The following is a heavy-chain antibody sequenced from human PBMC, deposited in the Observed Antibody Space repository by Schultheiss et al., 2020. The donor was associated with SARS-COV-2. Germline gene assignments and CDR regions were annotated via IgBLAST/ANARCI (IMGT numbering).Heavy chain of an antibody. Sequence: SETLSLTCTVSGGSISSSSYYWGWIRQPPGKGLEWIGSIYYSGSTYYNPSLKSRVTISVDTSKNQFSLKLSSVTAADTAVYYCAREHSSSWYGGGAFDIWGQGTMVTVSS. D-gene: IGHD6-13*01. CDR2: IYYSGST. J-gene: IGHJ3*02. CDR1: GGSISSSSYY. CDR3: AREHSSSWYGGGAFDI. V-gene: IGHV4-39*02.